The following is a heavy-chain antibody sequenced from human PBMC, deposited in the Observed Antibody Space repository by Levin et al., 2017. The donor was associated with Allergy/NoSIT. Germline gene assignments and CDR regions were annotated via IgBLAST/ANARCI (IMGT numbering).Heavy chain of an antibody. CDR1: GFTFSSYA. J-gene: IGHJ4*02. Sequence: GGSLRLSCAASGFTFSSYAMHWVRQAPGKGLEWVAVISYDGSNKYYADSVKGRFTVSRDNSKDTLYLQMNSLRVEDTAVYYCARLRGIIWFGDKGSSFDYWGQGTLVTVSS. V-gene: IGHV3-30-3*01. CDR2: ISYDGSNK. D-gene: IGHD3-10*01. CDR3: ARLRGIIWFGDKGSSFDY.